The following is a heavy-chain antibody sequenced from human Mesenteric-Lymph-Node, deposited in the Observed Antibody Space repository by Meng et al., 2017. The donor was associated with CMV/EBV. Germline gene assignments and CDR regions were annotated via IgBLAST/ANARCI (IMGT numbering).Heavy chain of an antibody. Sequence: GGSLRLSCAASGFTFSSYSMNWVRQAPGKGLEWVSSISSSSSYIYYADSVKGRFTISRDNAKNSLYLQMNSLRAEDTAVYYCARAGGYYDSSGYYTFDYWGQGTLVTVSS. D-gene: IGHD3-22*01. J-gene: IGHJ4*02. CDR2: ISSSSSYI. V-gene: IGHV3-21*01. CDR3: ARAGGYYDSSGYYTFDY. CDR1: GFTFSSYS.